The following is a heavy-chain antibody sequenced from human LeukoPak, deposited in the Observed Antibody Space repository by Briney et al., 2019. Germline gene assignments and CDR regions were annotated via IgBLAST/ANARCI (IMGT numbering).Heavy chain of an antibody. V-gene: IGHV3-23*01. Sequence: PGGSLRLSCATSGFAFSSYTMGWVRQAPGKGLEWVSAITGSGGSTYYADSVKGRFTISRDNSKNTLYLQMNSLRADDTAVYYCGKKTSYCAGDCYPYYFDHWGQGTLVTVSS. CDR1: GFAFSSYT. CDR3: GKKTSYCAGDCYPYYFDH. CDR2: ITGSGGST. J-gene: IGHJ4*02. D-gene: IGHD2-21*02.